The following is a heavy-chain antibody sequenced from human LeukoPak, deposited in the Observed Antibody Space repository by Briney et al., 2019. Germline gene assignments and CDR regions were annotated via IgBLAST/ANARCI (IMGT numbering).Heavy chain of an antibody. CDR2: IPYDGSNK. Sequence: GGSLRLSCAASGFTFSTYAMHWVRRAPGKGLEWEAVIPYDGSNKYYADSVKGRFTTSRENSKNRLYLQMNSLRAEDTAVYYCARAEGYGGELDSWGQGTLVTVSS. J-gene: IGHJ4*02. V-gene: IGHV3-30*04. CDR1: GFTFSTYA. D-gene: IGHD4-23*01. CDR3: ARAEGYGGELDS.